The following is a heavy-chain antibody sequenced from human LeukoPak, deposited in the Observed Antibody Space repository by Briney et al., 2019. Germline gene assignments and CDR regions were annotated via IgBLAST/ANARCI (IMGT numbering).Heavy chain of an antibody. D-gene: IGHD3-16*01. CDR1: GFSFNNYA. Sequence: GGSLRLSCAASGFSFNNYAMSWARQAPGKGLEWVSSISDSGDKIYYADSVKGRFTISRDNSKNALFLQMNSLRAEDTAVYYCAKRDTFGGLTVIDSFLVDYWGQGTLVTVSS. CDR2: ISDSGDKI. CDR3: AKRDTFGGLTVIDSFLVDY. V-gene: IGHV3-23*01. J-gene: IGHJ4*02.